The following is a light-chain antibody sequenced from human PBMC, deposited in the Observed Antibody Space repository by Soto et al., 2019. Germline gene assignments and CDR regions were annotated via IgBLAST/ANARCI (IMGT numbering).Light chain of an antibody. CDR3: SSYTSSNTVGV. CDR1: SSDVGGYNY. CDR2: DVS. V-gene: IGLV2-14*03. J-gene: IGLJ3*02. Sequence: QSALTQPASVSGSPGQSITISCTGTSSDVGGYNYVSWYQQHPGKAPKLMIYDVSNRPSGVSNRFSGSKSGNTASLTISGLQAEDEADYYCSSYTSSNTVGVFGGGTQLTVL.